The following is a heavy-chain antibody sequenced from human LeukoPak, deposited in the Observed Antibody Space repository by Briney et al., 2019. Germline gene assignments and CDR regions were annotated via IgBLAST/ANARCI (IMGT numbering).Heavy chain of an antibody. CDR2: IYYSGST. V-gene: IGHV4-59*01. CDR1: GGSISSYY. J-gene: IGHJ5*02. CDR3: AREGSSGYYSWFDP. D-gene: IGHD3-22*01. Sequence: PSETLSLTCTVSGGSISSYYWSWIRQPPGKGLAWIGYIYYSGSTNYNPSLKSRVTISVDTSKNQCSLKLSSVTAADTAVYYCAREGSSGYYSWFDPWGQGTLVTVSS.